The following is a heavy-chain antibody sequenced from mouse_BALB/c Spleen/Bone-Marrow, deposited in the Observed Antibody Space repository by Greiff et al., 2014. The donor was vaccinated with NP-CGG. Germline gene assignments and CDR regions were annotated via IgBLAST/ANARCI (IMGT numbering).Heavy chain of an antibody. J-gene: IGHJ4*01. CDR1: GYTFTSYV. D-gene: IGHD2-4*01. Sequence: VQLQQSGPELVKPGASVKMSCKASGYTFTSYVMHWVKQKPGQGLEWIGYIIPYNDDTNYNEKFKGKATLTLDKSSSTAYMELSILSSEDSAVYDCARHYYECNGVTDYWGQGTSVTVSS. CDR2: IIPYNDDT. CDR3: ARHYYECNGVTDY. V-gene: IGHV1-14*01.